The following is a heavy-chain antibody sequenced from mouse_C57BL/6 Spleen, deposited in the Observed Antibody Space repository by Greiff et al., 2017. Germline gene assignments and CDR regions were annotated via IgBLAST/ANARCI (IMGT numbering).Heavy chain of an antibody. V-gene: IGHV1-55*01. CDR1: GYTFTSYW. CDR3: ARRYYGTGGDY. CDR2: IYPGSGST. D-gene: IGHD1-1*01. Sequence: QVQLKQPGAELVKPGASVKMSCKASGYTFTSYWITWVKQRPGQGLEWIGDIYPGSGSTNYNEKFKSKATLTVDTSSSTAYMQLSSLTSEDSAVYYCARRYYGTGGDYWGQGTTLTVSS. J-gene: IGHJ2*01.